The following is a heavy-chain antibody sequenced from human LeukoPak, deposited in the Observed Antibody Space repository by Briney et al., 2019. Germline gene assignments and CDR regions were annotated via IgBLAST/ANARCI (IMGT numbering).Heavy chain of an antibody. D-gene: IGHD5-12*01. J-gene: IGHJ4*02. CDR1: GDSASSNSAA. CDR2: TYYRSKWYN. V-gene: IGHV6-1*01. CDR3: ARVFSSAYDTSFDY. Sequence: SQTLALTCAISGDSASSNSAAWNWIRQSPSRGLEWLERTYYRSKWYNGYAVSVKSRVTINPDTSKNQFSLQLSSVTPEDTAVYYCARVFSSAYDTSFDYWGQGTLVTVSS.